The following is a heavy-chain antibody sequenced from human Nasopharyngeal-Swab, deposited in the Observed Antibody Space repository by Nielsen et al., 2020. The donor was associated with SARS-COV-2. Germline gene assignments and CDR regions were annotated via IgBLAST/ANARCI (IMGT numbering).Heavy chain of an antibody. J-gene: IGHJ4*02. Sequence: GESLKTPRSASGFTFTDYVINWVRPAPGKGPEWVPSISTTSDYIYYADSVKGRLTISRDNARNSLHLQMHSLRAEDTAVYYCVRDGYFDWSFGYWGQGTLVTVSS. CDR2: ISTTSDYI. CDR1: GFTFTDYV. D-gene: IGHD3-9*01. CDR3: VRDGYFDWSFGY. V-gene: IGHV3-21*01.